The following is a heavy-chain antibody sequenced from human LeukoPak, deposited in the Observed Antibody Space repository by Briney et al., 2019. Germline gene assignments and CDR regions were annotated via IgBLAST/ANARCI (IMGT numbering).Heavy chain of an antibody. D-gene: IGHD3-22*01. V-gene: IGHV3-11*04. Sequence: PGGSLRLSCAASGFTFSDYYMSWIRQAPGKGLEWVSYISSSGSTIYYADSVKGRFTIPRDNAKNSLYLQMNSLRAEDTAVYYCARDHYYDSSGYYLFYWGQGTLVTVSS. CDR3: ARDHYYDSSGYYLFY. J-gene: IGHJ4*02. CDR2: ISSSGSTI. CDR1: GFTFSDYY.